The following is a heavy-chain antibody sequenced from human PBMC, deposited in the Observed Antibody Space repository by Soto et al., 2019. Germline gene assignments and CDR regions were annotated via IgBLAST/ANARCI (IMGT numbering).Heavy chain of an antibody. CDR2: INAGNGNT. D-gene: IGHD3-10*01. J-gene: IGHJ4*02. CDR1: GCTFTSYA. V-gene: IGHV1-3*01. Sequence: ASVKVSCKASGCTFTSYAMHWVRQAPGQRLEWMGWINAGNGNTKYSQKFQGRVTITRDTSASTAYMELSSLRSEDTAVYYCARVPVWFGESSFDYWGQGTLVTVSS. CDR3: ARVPVWFGESSFDY.